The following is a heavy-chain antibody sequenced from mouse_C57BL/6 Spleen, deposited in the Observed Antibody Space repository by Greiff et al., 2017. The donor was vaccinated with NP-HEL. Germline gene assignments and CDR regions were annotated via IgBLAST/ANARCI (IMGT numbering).Heavy chain of an antibody. CDR2: IYPGDGDT. Sequence: VQLVESGPELVKPGASVKISCKASGYAFSSSWMNWVKQRPGKGLEWIGRIYPGDGDTNYNGKFKGKATLTADKSSSTAYMQLSSLTSEDSAVYFCARIDSSDAMDYWGQGTSVTVSS. CDR3: ARIDSSDAMDY. CDR1: GYAFSSSW. J-gene: IGHJ4*01. D-gene: IGHD3-2*02. V-gene: IGHV1-82*01.